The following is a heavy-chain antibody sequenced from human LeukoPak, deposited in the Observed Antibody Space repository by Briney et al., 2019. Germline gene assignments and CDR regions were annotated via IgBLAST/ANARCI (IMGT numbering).Heavy chain of an antibody. D-gene: IGHD6-19*01. CDR1: GVSISSFY. CDR3: AGQSSSGWSSADY. CDR2: IYYSGST. Sequence: PSETLSLTCTVSGVSISSFYWSWIRQPPGKGLEWIGYIYYSGSTNYNPSLKSRVTILVDTSKNQFSLKLSSVTAADTAVYYCAGQSSSGWSSADYWGQGTLVTVSS. J-gene: IGHJ4*02. V-gene: IGHV4-59*08.